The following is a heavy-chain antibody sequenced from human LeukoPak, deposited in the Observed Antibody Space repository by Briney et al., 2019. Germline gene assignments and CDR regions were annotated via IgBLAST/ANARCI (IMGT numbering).Heavy chain of an antibody. CDR2: IKEDGSGE. Sequence: GGSLRLSCAASGFTFSNYWMSWVRQAPGKGLEWVANIKEDGSGEFCVDSVKGRFTFSRDNAKNSLYVQMSSLRAEDTAMYYCARGKVHDYWGQGTLVTVSS. J-gene: IGHJ4*02. CDR3: ARGKVHDY. CDR1: GFTFSNYW. V-gene: IGHV3-7*01.